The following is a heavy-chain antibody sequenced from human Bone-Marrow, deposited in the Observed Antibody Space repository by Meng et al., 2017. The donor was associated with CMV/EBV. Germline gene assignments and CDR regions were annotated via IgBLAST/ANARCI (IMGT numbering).Heavy chain of an antibody. V-gene: IGHV3-7*01. CDR1: GFTFSSYW. CDR2: IKQDGSEK. J-gene: IGHJ4*02. D-gene: IGHD4-17*01. Sequence: GGSLRLSCAASGFTFSSYWMSWVRQAPGKGLEWVADIKQDGSEKYYVDPVKGRFTISRDNANNSLYLQMNSLRAEDTAVYYCARNPVTNRRGSHIAYWGQGERVNGAS. CDR3: ARNPVTNRRGSHIAY.